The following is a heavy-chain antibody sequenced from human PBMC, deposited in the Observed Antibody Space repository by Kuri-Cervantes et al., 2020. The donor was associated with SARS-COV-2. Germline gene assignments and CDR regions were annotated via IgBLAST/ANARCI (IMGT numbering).Heavy chain of an antibody. D-gene: IGHD6-19*01. CDR1: GYTFTSYA. CDR3: AQSSGWSNDFDY. CDR2: INAGNGNT. J-gene: IGHJ4*02. V-gene: IGHV1-3*01. Sequence: ASVKVSCKASGYTFTSYAMHWVRQAPGQRLEWMGWINAGNGNTKYSQKFQGRVTITRDTSASTAYMELRSLRSDDTAVYYCAQSSGWSNDFDYWGQGTLVTVSS.